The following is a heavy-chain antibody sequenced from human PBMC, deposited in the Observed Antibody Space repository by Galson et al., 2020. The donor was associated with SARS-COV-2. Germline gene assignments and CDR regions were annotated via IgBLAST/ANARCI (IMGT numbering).Heavy chain of an antibody. CDR2: ISSSSSSYI. V-gene: IGHV3-21*01. Sequence: GGSLRLSCAASGFTFSSYSMNWVRQAPGKGLEWVSSISSSSSSYIYYADSVKGRFTISRDNAKNSLYLQMNSLRAEDTAVYYCARDRYYDILTGYYNVWGQGTTVTVSS. CDR3: ARDRYYDILTGYYNV. CDR1: GFTFSSYS. D-gene: IGHD3-9*01. J-gene: IGHJ6*02.